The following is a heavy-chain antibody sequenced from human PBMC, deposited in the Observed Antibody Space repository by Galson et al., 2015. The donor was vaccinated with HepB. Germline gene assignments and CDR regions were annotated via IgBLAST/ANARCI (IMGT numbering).Heavy chain of an antibody. CDR1: GFTFTTYA. J-gene: IGHJ6*02. CDR2: IYARGGNT. D-gene: IGHD6-19*01. CDR3: ARDRQWLEAFPYFGMDV. Sequence: SVKVSCTASGFTFTTYAIHWVRQAPGQGLEWVALIYARGGNTYYAHLVQGRFTITRDKSKNTPFLQMDSLRPEDTAMYYCARDRQWLEAFPYFGMDVWGQGTTVTVSS. V-gene: IGHV3-30*04.